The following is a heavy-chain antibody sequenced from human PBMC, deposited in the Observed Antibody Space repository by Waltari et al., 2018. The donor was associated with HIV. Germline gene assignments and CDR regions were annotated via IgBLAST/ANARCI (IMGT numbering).Heavy chain of an antibody. CDR3: ASLYNYVWGSPPPFDY. V-gene: IGHV3-74*01. J-gene: IGHJ4*02. Sequence: EVQLVESGGGLVQPGGSLRLSCAASGFTFSSYWMHWVRQAPGKGLVWVARIKSDGSSTNYADSVKGRVTISRDNAKNTVYLQMNSLRAEDTALYYCASLYNYVWGSPPPFDYWGQGTLVTVSS. CDR1: GFTFSSYW. CDR2: IKSDGSST. D-gene: IGHD3-16*01.